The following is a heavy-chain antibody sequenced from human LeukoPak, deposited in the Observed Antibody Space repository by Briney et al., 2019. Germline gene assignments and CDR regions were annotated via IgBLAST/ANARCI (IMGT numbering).Heavy chain of an antibody. J-gene: IGHJ4*02. Sequence: ASVKVSCKASGYSLTNYAMNWMRQAPAQGLDWMGWIHSSTGNPTYAPRFTGRFVLYLYTSVSTTYLQISSLKAEDTAVYFCARAFQSLGGLSLPDYWGQGTLVTVSS. CDR2: IHSSTGNP. V-gene: IGHV7-4-1*02. CDR3: ARAFQSLGGLSLPDY. CDR1: GYSLTNYA. D-gene: IGHD3-16*02.